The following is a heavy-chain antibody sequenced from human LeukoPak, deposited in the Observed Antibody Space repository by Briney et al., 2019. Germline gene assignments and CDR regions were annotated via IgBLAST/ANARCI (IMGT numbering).Heavy chain of an antibody. CDR1: GFTFSTYW. D-gene: IGHD6-13*01. Sequence: PGGSLRLSCAASGFTFSTYWMSWVRQAPGTGLEWVASIKQDGSEKSYVDSVKGRFTISRDNAKNSLYLQMNSLRAEDTAVYYCARDRVAGFDYWGQGTLVTVSS. V-gene: IGHV3-7*01. CDR2: IKQDGSEK. J-gene: IGHJ4*02. CDR3: ARDRVAGFDY.